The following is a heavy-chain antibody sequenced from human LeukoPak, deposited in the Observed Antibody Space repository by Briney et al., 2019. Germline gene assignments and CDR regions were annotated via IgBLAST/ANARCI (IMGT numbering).Heavy chain of an antibody. V-gene: IGHV4-34*01. D-gene: IGHD2-2*01. CDR2: INHSGST. CDR1: GGSFSGYY. Sequence: SETLSLTCAVYGGSFSGYYWSWIRQPPGKGLEWIGEINHSGSTNYNPSLKSRVTISVDTSKNQFSLKLSSVTAADTAVYYCARGQRSRGPAAISYFDYWGQGILVVVSS. CDR3: ARGQRSRGPAAISYFDY. J-gene: IGHJ4*02.